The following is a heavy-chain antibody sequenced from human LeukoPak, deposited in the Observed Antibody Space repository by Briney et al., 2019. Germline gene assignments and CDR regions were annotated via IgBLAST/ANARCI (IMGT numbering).Heavy chain of an antibody. CDR3: ASYDIVRRTFDY. V-gene: IGHV4-59*03. CDR2: VNYSLRN. CDR1: GDSMNGHY. D-gene: IGHD3-9*01. Sequence: SETLSLTCTVSGDSMNGHYWSWIRQTPGKGLEWIAIVNYSLRNNFSPSLKSRFTISMDTSRSQFHLILSSVTAADTSVYYYASYDIVRRTFDYWGQGTLVTVSS. J-gene: IGHJ4*02.